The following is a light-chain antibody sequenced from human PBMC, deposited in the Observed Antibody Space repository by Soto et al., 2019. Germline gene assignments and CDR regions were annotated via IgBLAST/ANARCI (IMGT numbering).Light chain of an antibody. CDR2: GNN. CDR3: YSFTTGNTLYV. Sequence: QSVLTQPPSVSGAPGQRVTISCTGSSSDIGAGYDVHWYQQLPGTAPKLLTYGNNNRPSGVPDRFSASKSGTSASLDISGLQAEDEADYYCYSFTTGNTLYVFGTGTKV. CDR1: SSDIGAGYD. J-gene: IGLJ1*01. V-gene: IGLV1-40*01.